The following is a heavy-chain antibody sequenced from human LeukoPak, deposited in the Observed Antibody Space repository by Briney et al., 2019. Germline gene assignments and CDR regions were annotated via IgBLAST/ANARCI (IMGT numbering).Heavy chain of an antibody. Sequence: GGSLRLSCAASGFTVSSNYMSWVRQAPGKGLEWVPVIYSGGSTYYADSVKGRFTISRDNSKNTLYLQMNSLRAEDTAVYYCALSDGITGTTKFDYWGQGTLVTVSS. J-gene: IGHJ4*02. CDR3: ALSDGITGTTKFDY. CDR1: GFTVSSNY. D-gene: IGHD1-7*01. CDR2: IYSGGST. V-gene: IGHV3-66*01.